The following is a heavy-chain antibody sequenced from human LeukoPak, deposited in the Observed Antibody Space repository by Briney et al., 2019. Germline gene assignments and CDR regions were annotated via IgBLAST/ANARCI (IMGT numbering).Heavy chain of an antibody. CDR1: GGSISSYY. Sequence: SETLSLTCTVSGGSISSYYWSWIRQPPGKGLEWIGYIYTSGSTNYNPSLKSRVTISVDTSKNQFSLKLSSVTAADTAVYYCASAPKDYYDSSGYYLFDYWGQGTLVTVSS. CDR2: IYTSGST. CDR3: ASAPKDYYDSSGYYLFDY. V-gene: IGHV4-4*09. D-gene: IGHD3-22*01. J-gene: IGHJ4*02.